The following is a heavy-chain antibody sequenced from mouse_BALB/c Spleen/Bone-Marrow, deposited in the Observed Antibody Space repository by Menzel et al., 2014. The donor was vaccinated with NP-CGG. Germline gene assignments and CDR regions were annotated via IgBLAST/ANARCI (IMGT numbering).Heavy chain of an antibody. D-gene: IGHD2-1*01. CDR3: ARCGNYNAMDY. V-gene: IGHV3-6*02. CDR2: ISYDGSN. CDR1: GYSITSGYY. Sequence: VQLQQPGPGLVKPSQSLSLTCSVTGYSITSGYYWNWIRQFPGNKLEWMGYISYDGSNNYNPSLKNRVSITRDTSKNQFFLKLNSVTTEDTATYYCARCGNYNAMDYWGQGTSVTVSS. J-gene: IGHJ4*01.